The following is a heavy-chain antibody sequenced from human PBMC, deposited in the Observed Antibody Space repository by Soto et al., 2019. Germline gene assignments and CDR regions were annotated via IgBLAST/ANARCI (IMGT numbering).Heavy chain of an antibody. Sequence: ASVKVSCKVSGYTLTELSMHWVRQAPGKGLEWMGGFDPEDGETIYAQKFQGRVTMTEDTSTDTAYMELSSLGSEDTAVYYCATPRRGSYWLYYFDYWGQGTLVTVSS. V-gene: IGHV1-24*01. J-gene: IGHJ4*02. CDR3: ATPRRGSYWLYYFDY. CDR1: GYTLTELS. CDR2: FDPEDGET. D-gene: IGHD1-26*01.